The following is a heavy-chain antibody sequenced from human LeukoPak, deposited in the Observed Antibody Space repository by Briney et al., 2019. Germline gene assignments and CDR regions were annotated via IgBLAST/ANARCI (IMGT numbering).Heavy chain of an antibody. CDR1: GGSISSHY. CDR3: ARSMVRGVIYRFDY. Sequence: SETLSLTCTVSGGSISSHYWSWIRQPPGKGLEWIGYIYYSGSNNYNPSLKSRVTISVDTSKNQFSLKLSSVTAADTAVYYCARSMVRGVIYRFDYWGQGTLVTVSS. CDR2: IYYSGSN. J-gene: IGHJ4*02. D-gene: IGHD3-10*01. V-gene: IGHV4-59*11.